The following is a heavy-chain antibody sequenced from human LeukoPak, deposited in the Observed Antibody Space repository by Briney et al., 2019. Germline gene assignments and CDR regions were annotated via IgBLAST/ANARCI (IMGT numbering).Heavy chain of an antibody. CDR3: TRQRGWDYFDN. D-gene: IGHD1-1*01. CDR1: GFTFRTYW. V-gene: IGHV3-7*01. CDR2: IKQLGSEK. J-gene: IGHJ4*02. Sequence: GGSLRLSCAASGFTFRTYWMSWVRQSPGKGLEWVANIKQLGSEKYYEDSVKGRFTISRDDAKNSLYLQMNSLRGVDTAVYYCTRQRGWDYFDNWGQGTLVIVSS.